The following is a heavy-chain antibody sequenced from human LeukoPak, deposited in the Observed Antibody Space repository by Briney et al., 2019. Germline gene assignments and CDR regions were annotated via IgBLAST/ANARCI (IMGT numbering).Heavy chain of an antibody. Sequence: GGALRLSYAASGFTFSSYSMNWVRPAPGKGLEWVSSISSSSSYIYYADSLKGRFTISRENAKNSLYLQMNSLTAEDTAVYYCAIDFTAAGLGTGGYWSQGTLVTVSS. CDR1: GFTFSSYS. J-gene: IGHJ4*02. CDR3: AIDFTAAGLGTGGY. CDR2: ISSSSSYI. D-gene: IGHD6-13*01. V-gene: IGHV3-21*01.